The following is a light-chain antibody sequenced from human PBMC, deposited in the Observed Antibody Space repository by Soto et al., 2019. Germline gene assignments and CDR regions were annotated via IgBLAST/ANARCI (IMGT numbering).Light chain of an antibody. V-gene: IGKV3-11*01. Sequence: EIVLTQSPATLSLSPGERATLSCRASQSASSYLAWYQQKPGQAPRLLIYDASNRATGIPARFSGSGSGTDFTLTISSLEPEDFAAYYCQQRSNWPRTFGQGTKVEIK. J-gene: IGKJ1*01. CDR2: DAS. CDR3: QQRSNWPRT. CDR1: QSASSY.